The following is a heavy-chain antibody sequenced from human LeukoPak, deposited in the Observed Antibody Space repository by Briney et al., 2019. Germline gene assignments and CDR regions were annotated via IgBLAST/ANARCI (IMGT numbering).Heavy chain of an antibody. V-gene: IGHV4-61*02. CDR3: ARAYYDSSGYYYEG. D-gene: IGHD3-22*01. CDR1: GGSISSGSYY. CDR2: IYTSGST. Sequence: SETLSLTCTVSGGSISSGSYYWSWLRQPAGKGLEWIGRIYTSGSTNYNPSLKSRVTISVDTSKNQFSLKLSSVTAADTAVYYCARAYYDSSGYYYEGWGQGTLVTVSS. J-gene: IGHJ4*02.